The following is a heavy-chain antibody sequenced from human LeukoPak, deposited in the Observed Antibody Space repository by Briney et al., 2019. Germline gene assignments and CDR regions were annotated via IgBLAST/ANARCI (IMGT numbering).Heavy chain of an antibody. V-gene: IGHV4-4*09. CDR1: GGSISSYY. D-gene: IGHD6-13*01. J-gene: IGHJ4*02. Sequence: SETLSLTCTVSGGSISSYYWSWIRQPPGKGLEWIGYIYTSGSTNYNPSLKSRVTISVDTSKNQFSLKLSSVTAADTAVYYCAGGSIAAAGTILWGQGTLVTVSS. CDR2: IYTSGST. CDR3: AGGSIAAAGTIL.